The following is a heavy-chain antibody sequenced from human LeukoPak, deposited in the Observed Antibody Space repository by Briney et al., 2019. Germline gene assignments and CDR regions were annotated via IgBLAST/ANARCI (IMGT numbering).Heavy chain of an antibody. Sequence: LAGGSLRLSCAASGFTFDDYGMSWVRQAPGKGLEWVSGINWNGADRDYADSVKGRFTISGDNARNSLYLQMNSLRAEDTAFYYCARVAGIVPVGAFDNWGQGILVTVSS. CDR3: ARVAGIVPVGAFDN. D-gene: IGHD2-2*01. V-gene: IGHV3-20*04. CDR2: INWNGADR. CDR1: GFTFDDYG. J-gene: IGHJ4*02.